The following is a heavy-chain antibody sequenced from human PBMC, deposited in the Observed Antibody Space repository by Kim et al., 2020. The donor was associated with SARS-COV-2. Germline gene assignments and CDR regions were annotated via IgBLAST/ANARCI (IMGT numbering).Heavy chain of an antibody. D-gene: IGHD5-18*01. V-gene: IGHV3-30*18. Sequence: GGSLRLSCAASGFTFSSYGMHWVRQAPGKGLEWVAVISYDGSNKYYADSVKGRFTISRDNSKNTLYLQMNSLRAEDTAVYYCAKSLKKNSYGPYYYYGMDVWGQGTTVTVSS. J-gene: IGHJ6*02. CDR3: AKSLKKNSYGPYYYYGMDV. CDR2: ISYDGSNK. CDR1: GFTFSSYG.